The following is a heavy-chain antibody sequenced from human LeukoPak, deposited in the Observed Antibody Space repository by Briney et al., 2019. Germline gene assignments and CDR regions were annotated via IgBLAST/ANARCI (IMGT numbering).Heavy chain of an antibody. J-gene: IGHJ5*02. CDR3: AKGAAAGKVDWFDP. CDR1: GFTFSAFA. V-gene: IGHV3-23*01. Sequence: GGSLRLSCAASGFTFSAFAMTWVRQAPGKAPEWVSSITGGANSVFYADSVKGRFTFSRDNSKNTLCLQMNSLRAEDTAVYYCAKGAAAGKVDWFDPWGQGTLVTVSS. D-gene: IGHD6-13*01. CDR2: ITGGANSV.